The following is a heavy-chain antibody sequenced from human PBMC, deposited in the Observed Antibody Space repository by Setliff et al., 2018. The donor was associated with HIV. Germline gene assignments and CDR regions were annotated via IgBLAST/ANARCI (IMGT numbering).Heavy chain of an antibody. CDR1: GVTFGDHA. CDR3: TRFSPGNCDSDF. Sequence: PGGSLRLSCTASGVTFGDHAMSWVRQAPGKGLEWVRFIRSKTSGGTTAYAASVKGRFTISRDDSRSIAYLQMNSLKPEDTAVYYCTRFSPGNCDSDFWGQGTLVTVSS. V-gene: IGHV3-49*04. J-gene: IGHJ4*02. D-gene: IGHD3-22*01. CDR2: IRSKTSGGTT.